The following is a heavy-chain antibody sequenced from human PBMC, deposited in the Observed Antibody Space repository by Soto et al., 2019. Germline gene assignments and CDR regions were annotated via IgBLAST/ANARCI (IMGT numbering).Heavy chain of an antibody. CDR1: GGSFSGYY. D-gene: IGHD6-19*01. J-gene: IGHJ4*02. Sequence: SETLSLTCAVYGGSFSGYYWSWIRQPPGKGLEWIGEINHSGSTNYNPSLKSRVTISVDTSKNQFSLKLSSVTAADTAVYYCARVRRSGAGECWGQGTLVTVSS. CDR3: ARVRRSGAGEC. CDR2: INHSGST. V-gene: IGHV4-34*01.